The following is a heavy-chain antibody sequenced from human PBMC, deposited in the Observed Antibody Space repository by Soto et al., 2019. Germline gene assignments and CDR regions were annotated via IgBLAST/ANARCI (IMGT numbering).Heavy chain of an antibody. CDR1: GDSVSSNSAA. CDR3: ARGRSGILWFGESSNSFDP. D-gene: IGHD3-10*01. J-gene: IGHJ5*02. CDR2: TYYRSKWYN. V-gene: IGHV6-1*01. Sequence: SQTLSLTCAISGDSVSSNSAAWNWIRQSPSRGLEWLGRTYYRSKWYNDYAVSVKSRITINPDTSKNQFSLQLNSVTPEDTAVYYCARGRSGILWFGESSNSFDPWGQGTLVTLSS.